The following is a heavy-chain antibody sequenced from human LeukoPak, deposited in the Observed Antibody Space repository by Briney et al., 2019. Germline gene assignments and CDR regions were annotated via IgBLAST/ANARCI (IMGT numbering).Heavy chain of an antibody. CDR3: ARYYGSGSVGGFDY. V-gene: IGHV3-33*01. J-gene: IGHJ4*02. CDR1: GFXFSNYG. CDR2: IWYDGSNE. Sequence: PGGSLRLSCAASGFXFSNYGMHWVRQAPGKGLKWVAVIWYDGSNEYYTDSVKGRFTISRDNSKNTLSLQMNSLRAEDTAVYYCARYYGSGSVGGFDYWGQGTLVTVSS. D-gene: IGHD3-10*01.